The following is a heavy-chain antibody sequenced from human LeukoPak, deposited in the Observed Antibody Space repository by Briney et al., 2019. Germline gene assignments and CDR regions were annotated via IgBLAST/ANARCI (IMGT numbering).Heavy chain of an antibody. Sequence: ASVKVSCKASGYTFPGYYMHWVRQAPGQGLEWMGWINPNNGGTNYAQKFQGRVTMTRDTSISTAYMELSRRTSDDTAVYYCARGRGTTSSNFDYWGQGNLVTVSS. V-gene: IGHV1-2*02. CDR2: INPNNGGT. CDR3: ARGRGTTSSNFDY. D-gene: IGHD2-2*01. J-gene: IGHJ4*02. CDR1: GYTFPGYY.